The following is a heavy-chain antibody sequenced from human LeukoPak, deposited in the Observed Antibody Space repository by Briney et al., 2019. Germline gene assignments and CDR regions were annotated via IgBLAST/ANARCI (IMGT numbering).Heavy chain of an antibody. CDR2: IYTSGST. CDR1: GGSISSYY. D-gene: IGHD6-13*01. V-gene: IGHV4-4*07. CDR3: ARDLIAAAGTRNWFDP. J-gene: IGHJ5*02. Sequence: SETVSLTCTVSGGSISSYYWSWIRQPAGKGLEWIGRIYTSGSTNYNPSLKSRVTMSVDTSKNQFSLKLSSVTAADTAVYYCARDLIAAAGTRNWFDPWGQGTLVTVSS.